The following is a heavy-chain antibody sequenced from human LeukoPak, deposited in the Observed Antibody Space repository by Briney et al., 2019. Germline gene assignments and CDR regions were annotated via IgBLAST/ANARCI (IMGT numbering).Heavy chain of an antibody. J-gene: IGHJ5*02. CDR2: ISSSSSTI. D-gene: IGHD6-13*01. Sequence: GWSLRLSCTASGFLFGDYAMSWVRQAPGKGLEWVSYISSSSSTIYYADSVKGRFTISRDNAKNSLYLQMSSLRAEDTAVYYCARVGAAAAGMGINWFDPWGQGTLVTVSS. V-gene: IGHV3-48*01. CDR3: ARVGAAAAGMGINWFDP. CDR1: GFLFGDYA.